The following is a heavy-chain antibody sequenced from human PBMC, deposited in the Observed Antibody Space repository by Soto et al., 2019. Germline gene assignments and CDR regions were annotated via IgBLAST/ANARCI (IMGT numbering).Heavy chain of an antibody. J-gene: IGHJ4*02. V-gene: IGHV3-53*01. CDR3: ARDHDGRNSF. CDR2: IYTGGST. CDR1: GFSVSSNY. Sequence: ESGGGLIQPGGSLRLSCAASGFSVSSNYMSWVRQAPGKGLEWVSVIYTGGSTYYADSVKGRFTISRDTSKNTLYLQMNSLRAEDTAVYYCARDHDGRNSFWGQGTLVTVSS. D-gene: IGHD6-6*01.